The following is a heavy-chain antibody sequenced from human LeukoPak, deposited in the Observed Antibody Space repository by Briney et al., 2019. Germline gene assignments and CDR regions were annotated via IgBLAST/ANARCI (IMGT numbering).Heavy chain of an antibody. CDR2: IRYDGNNK. CDR3: ARTYNPDY. Sequence: GGSLRLSCTASGFTFSSTGMHWVRQAPGKGLEWVSYIRYDGNNKYYGDSVKGRLTVSRDNSKNTRYLQMNSLRVEDTAVYYCARTYNPDYWGQGTLVTVSS. J-gene: IGHJ4*02. V-gene: IGHV3-30*02. CDR1: GFTFSSTG. D-gene: IGHD1-14*01.